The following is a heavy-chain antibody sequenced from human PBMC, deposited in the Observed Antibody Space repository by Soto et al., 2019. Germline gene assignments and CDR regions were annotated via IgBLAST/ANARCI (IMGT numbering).Heavy chain of an antibody. D-gene: IGHD3-16*01. CDR2: ISGSGGST. Sequence: PGGSLRLSCAASGFTFSSYAMSWVRQAPGKGLEWVSAISGSGGSTYYADSVKGRFTISRDNSKNTLYLQMNSLRAEDTAVYYCAKLFYDYIISPYHYFDYWGQGTLVTVSS. J-gene: IGHJ4*02. V-gene: IGHV3-23*01. CDR1: GFTFSSYA. CDR3: AKLFYDYIISPYHYFDY.